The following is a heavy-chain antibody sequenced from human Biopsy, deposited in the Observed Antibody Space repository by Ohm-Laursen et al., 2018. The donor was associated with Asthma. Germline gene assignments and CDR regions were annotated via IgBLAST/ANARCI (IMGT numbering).Heavy chain of an antibody. CDR1: GYTFNSAG. D-gene: IGHD3-10*01. CDR3: ARAVDYSHYYGIDV. CDR2: ISVYNGNT. J-gene: IGHJ6*02. Sequence: ASVKASCKTSGYTFNSAGITWVRQAPGQGLEWMRWISVYNGNTKVAQKLQDRVTMITDTSTSTAYMELRSLRSDDTAVYFCARAVDYSHYYGIDVWGQGTTVTVS. V-gene: IGHV1-18*01.